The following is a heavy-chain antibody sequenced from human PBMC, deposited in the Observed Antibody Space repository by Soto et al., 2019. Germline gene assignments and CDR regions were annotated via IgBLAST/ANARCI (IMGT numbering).Heavy chain of an antibody. Sequence: GGSLRLSCEVSGFTFSAYGMHWVRQAPGKGLEWVAAISHDGTNKNYGDSVKGRFTISRDNSKKTLYLQMNSLRPEDTALYYCAKDEYYYSRSGYYIFDSWGQGTLVTVPQ. CDR3: AKDEYYYSRSGYYIFDS. CDR1: GFTFSAYG. V-gene: IGHV3-30*18. D-gene: IGHD3-22*01. J-gene: IGHJ4*02. CDR2: ISHDGTNK.